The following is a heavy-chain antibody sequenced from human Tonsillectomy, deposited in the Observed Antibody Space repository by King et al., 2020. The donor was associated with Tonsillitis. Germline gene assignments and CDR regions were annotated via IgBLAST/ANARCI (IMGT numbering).Heavy chain of an antibody. V-gene: IGHV3-30*01. CDR1: GFTFSSYT. CDR2: ISYYGSNQ. J-gene: IGHJ4*02. D-gene: IGHD2-2*01. CDR3: VTARDTSWPYYFDY. Sequence: VQLVESGGGVVQPGRSLRLSCAASGFTFSSYTFHGVRQAPGKGLEWVAVISYYGSNQYYADSVKGRFTISRDNSKNTLSLQMNSLRAEDTAVYYCVTARDTSWPYYFDYWGQGTLVTVSS.